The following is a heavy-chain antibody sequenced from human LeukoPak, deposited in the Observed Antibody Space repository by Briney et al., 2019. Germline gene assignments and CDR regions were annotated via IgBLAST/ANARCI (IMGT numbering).Heavy chain of an antibody. J-gene: IGHJ4*02. CDR3: ARNRNDYGDYVYDY. CDR1: GFTFSSYE. Sequence: GGSLRLSCAASGFTFSSYEMNWVRQAPGKGLDWVSSISSSSSYIYYADSVKGRFTISRDNAKNSLYLQMNSLRAEDTAVYYCARNRNDYGDYVYDYWGQGTLVTVSS. CDR2: ISSSSSYI. D-gene: IGHD4-17*01. V-gene: IGHV3-21*01.